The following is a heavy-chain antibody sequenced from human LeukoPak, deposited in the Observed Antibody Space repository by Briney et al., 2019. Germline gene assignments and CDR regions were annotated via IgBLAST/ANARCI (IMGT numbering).Heavy chain of an antibody. CDR2: IYPGDSDT. CDR1: GYSFTSYW. D-gene: IGHD2-2*01. CDR3: ARHMSHRGIVVVPAASYAFDI. J-gene: IGHJ3*02. V-gene: IGHV5-51*01. Sequence: GESLKISCKGSGYSFTSYWIGWVRQMPGKGLEWMGIIYPGDSDTRYSPSFQGQVTISADKSISTAYLQWSSLKASDTAMYYCARHMSHRGIVVVPAASYAFDIWGQGQWSPSLQ.